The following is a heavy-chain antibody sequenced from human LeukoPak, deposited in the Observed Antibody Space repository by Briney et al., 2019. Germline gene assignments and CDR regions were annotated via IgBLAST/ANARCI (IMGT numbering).Heavy chain of an antibody. V-gene: IGHV1-8*03. D-gene: IGHD1-26*01. CDR1: GYTFTSYD. CDR3: ARVAQYLVGASSTAFFEY. Sequence: RRASVKVSCKASGYTFTSYDITWVRQVSGQGLEWMGWMNPSSGNTDYAQKFQGRVTITRNTSISTAYMELSSLRSEDTAIYYCARVAQYLVGASSTAFFEYWGQGTLVTVSS. CDR2: MNPSSGNT. J-gene: IGHJ4*02.